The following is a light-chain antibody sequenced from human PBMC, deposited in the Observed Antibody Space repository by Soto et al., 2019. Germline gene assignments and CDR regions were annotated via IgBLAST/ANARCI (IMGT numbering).Light chain of an antibody. CDR1: QSVSSTY. V-gene: IGKV3-20*01. Sequence: EIGLMQSPGTMSLSPGERDTLSCRASQSVSSTYLAWYQQKPGQAPSLLIYGASRRATGIPDRFSGSGSGTDFTLTISRLEPEDFAVYYCQQYERSPTTFGGGTKVEIK. CDR3: QQYERSPTT. J-gene: IGKJ4*01. CDR2: GAS.